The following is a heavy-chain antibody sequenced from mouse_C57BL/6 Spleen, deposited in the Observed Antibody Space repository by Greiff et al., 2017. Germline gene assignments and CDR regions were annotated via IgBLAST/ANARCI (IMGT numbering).Heavy chain of an antibody. Sequence: QVHVKQPGAELVMPGASVKLSCKASGYTFTSYWMHWVKQRPGQGLEWIGEIDPSDSYTNYNQKFKGKSTLTVDKSSSTAYMQLSSLTSEDSAVYYCARRNLSFDYWGQGTTLTVSS. CDR1: GYTFTSYW. CDR2: IDPSDSYT. D-gene: IGHD1-1*01. J-gene: IGHJ2*01. V-gene: IGHV1-69*01. CDR3: ARRNLSFDY.